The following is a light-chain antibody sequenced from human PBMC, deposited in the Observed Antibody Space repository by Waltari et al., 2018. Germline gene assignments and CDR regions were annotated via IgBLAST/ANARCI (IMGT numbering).Light chain of an antibody. V-gene: IGLV1-44*01. CDR3: AGWDDSLNGVV. CDR2: KNK. CDR1: NSNIGSNT. J-gene: IGLJ2*01. Sequence: QSVLTQPPSASGTPGQRVTISCSGSNSNIGSNTVNWYQHLPGTAPKLRIYKNKQRPSGVPDRCSGSKSGTSASLAISGLLSEDEGDYYCAGWDDSLNGVVFGGGTKLTVL.